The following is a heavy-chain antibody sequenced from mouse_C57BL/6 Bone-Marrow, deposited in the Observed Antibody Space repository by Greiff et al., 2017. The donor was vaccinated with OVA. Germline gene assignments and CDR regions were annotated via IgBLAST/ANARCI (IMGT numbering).Heavy chain of an antibody. CDR1: GFSLTSYG. V-gene: IGHV2-6*03. J-gene: IGHJ4*01. CDR2: IWSDGST. D-gene: IGHD2-1*01. Sequence: QVQLKESGPGLVAPSQSLSITCTVSGFSLTSYGVHWVRQPPGKGLEWLVVIWSDGSTTYNSALKSRLSISKDNSKSQVFLKMNSLQTDDTAMYYCARGGKMLHYYAMDYWGQGTSVTVSS. CDR3: ARGGKMLHYYAMDY.